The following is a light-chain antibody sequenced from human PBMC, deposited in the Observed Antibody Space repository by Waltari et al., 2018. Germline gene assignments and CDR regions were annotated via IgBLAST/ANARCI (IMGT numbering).Light chain of an antibody. CDR1: QSLLYSNGYTY. CDR2: LVS. Sequence: IVMTQSPFSLPVTPGEPASISCRSSQSLLYSNGYTYLAWYPQKPGQPPQRLIYLVSNRASGVPDRFSGSGSGTDFTLKISRVEAEDVGVYYCMQALEAPLTFGGGTKVEIK. V-gene: IGKV2-28*01. CDR3: MQALEAPLT. J-gene: IGKJ4*01.